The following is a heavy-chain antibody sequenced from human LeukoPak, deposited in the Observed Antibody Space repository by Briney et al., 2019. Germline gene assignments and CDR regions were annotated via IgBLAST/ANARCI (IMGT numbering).Heavy chain of an antibody. CDR3: TRGHGDYDYYYGMDV. Sequence: GGPLRLSCAASGFTFSGSAIHWVRQASGKGLEWVGRIRSKAHSYATPYAASVKGRFTISRDDSKNTAYLQTNSLKTEDTAVYYCTRGHGDYDYYYGMDVWGQGTTVTVSS. D-gene: IGHD4-17*01. CDR1: GFTFSGSA. J-gene: IGHJ6*02. CDR2: IRSKAHSYAT. V-gene: IGHV3-73*01.